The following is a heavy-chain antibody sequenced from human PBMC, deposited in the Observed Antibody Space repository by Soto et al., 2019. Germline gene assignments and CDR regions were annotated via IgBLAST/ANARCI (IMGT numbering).Heavy chain of an antibody. J-gene: IGHJ5*02. Sequence: SETLSLTCTVSGGSISGYYWSWIRQPPGKGLEWIAYIYYIGSTNYNPSLKSRVTISVDTSKNQFSLKLSSVTAADTAVYYCARETYGDYVGYFDPWGQG. CDR2: IYYIGST. CDR3: ARETYGDYVGYFDP. V-gene: IGHV4-59*08. CDR1: GGSISGYY. D-gene: IGHD4-17*01.